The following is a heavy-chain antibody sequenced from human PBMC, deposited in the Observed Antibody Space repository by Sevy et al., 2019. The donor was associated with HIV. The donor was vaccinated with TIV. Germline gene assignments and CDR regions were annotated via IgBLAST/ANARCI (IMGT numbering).Heavy chain of an antibody. CDR2: IYSDGST. CDR1: GFSVNSNY. V-gene: IGHV3-66*01. J-gene: IGHJ4*02. Sequence: GGSLRLSCAASGFSVNSNYMSWVRQAPGKGLDWVSIIYSDGSTKYADALKGRFTISRDNSKNTMYLQMNSLGVEDTAVYYCARGGTIFGLVRHYFDYWGQGTLVTVSS. CDR3: ARGGTIFGLVRHYFDY. D-gene: IGHD3-3*01.